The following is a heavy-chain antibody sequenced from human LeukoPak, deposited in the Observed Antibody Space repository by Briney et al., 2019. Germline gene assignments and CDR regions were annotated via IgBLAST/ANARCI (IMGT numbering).Heavy chain of an antibody. D-gene: IGHD6-6*01. CDR3: ARGRSPWQLVGSLDY. CDR2: INPNSGGT. V-gene: IGHV1-2*02. CDR1: GYTFTGYY. J-gene: IGHJ4*02. Sequence: ASVKVSCKASGYTFTGYYMHWVRQAPGQGLEWMGWINPNSGGTNYAQKFQGRVTMTRDTSISTAYMELSRLRSDDTAVYYCARGRSPWQLVGSLDYWGQGTLVTVSS.